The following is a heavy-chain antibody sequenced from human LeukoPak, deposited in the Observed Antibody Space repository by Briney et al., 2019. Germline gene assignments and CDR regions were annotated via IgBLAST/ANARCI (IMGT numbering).Heavy chain of an antibody. D-gene: IGHD4-17*01. CDR3: VRDLGDYLSDY. CDR2: LHFSGTT. V-gene: IGHV4-59*12. J-gene: IGHJ4*02. CDR1: GGSISSYY. Sequence: SETLSLTCTVSGGSISSYYWSWIRQPPGKGLEWIGYLHFSGTTNYNPPLKSRVTTSLDTSKNQFSLKLSSVTAADTAVYYCVRDLGDYLSDYWGQGTLVTVSS.